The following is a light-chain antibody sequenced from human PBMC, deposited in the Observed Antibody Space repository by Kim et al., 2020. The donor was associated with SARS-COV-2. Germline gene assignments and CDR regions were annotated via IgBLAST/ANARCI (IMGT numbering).Light chain of an antibody. CDR2: DVS. CDR3: SSYTTTSTPYV. J-gene: IGLJ1*01. Sequence: SITISCTGTSSDVGGYNYVSWYQQHPGKAPKLMIYDVSKRPSGVSNRFSGSKSGKTASLTISGLQAEDEAEYYCSSYTTTSTPYVFGTGTKVTVL. V-gene: IGLV2-14*04. CDR1: SSDVGGYNY.